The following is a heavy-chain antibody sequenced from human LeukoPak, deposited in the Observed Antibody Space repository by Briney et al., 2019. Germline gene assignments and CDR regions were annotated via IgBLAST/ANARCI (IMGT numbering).Heavy chain of an antibody. CDR2: ISSSGSTI. J-gene: IGHJ1*01. D-gene: IGHD3-9*01. CDR3: ARDILTGSQSRFQH. Sequence: GGSLRLSCAASGFTFSSYSMTWVRQAPGEGLEWISYISSSGSTIYYGDSVKGRFTISRDNAKNSLYLQMNSLRAEDTAVYYCARDILTGSQSRFQHWGQGTLVTVSS. CDR1: GFTFSSYS. V-gene: IGHV3-48*04.